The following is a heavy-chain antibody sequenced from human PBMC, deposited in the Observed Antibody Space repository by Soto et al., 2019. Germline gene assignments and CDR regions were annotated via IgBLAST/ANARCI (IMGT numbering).Heavy chain of an antibody. J-gene: IGHJ4*02. Sequence: GGSLRLSCAASGFTFSSYAMSWVRQAPGKGLDWVSAISGSGGSTYYADSVKGRFAISRDNSKNTLYLQMNSLRAEDTAVYYCAKDPTNYYDSSGYYLPPDYWGQGTLVTVSS. CDR1: GFTFSSYA. V-gene: IGHV3-23*01. D-gene: IGHD3-22*01. CDR2: ISGSGGST. CDR3: AKDPTNYYDSSGYYLPPDY.